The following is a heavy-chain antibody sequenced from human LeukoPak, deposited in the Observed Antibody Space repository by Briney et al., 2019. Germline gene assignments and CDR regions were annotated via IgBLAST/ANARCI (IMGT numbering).Heavy chain of an antibody. CDR3: ARARYREINYAYAGGFYYMDV. V-gene: IGHV4-59*01. D-gene: IGHD1-26*01. Sequence: SETLSLTCTVSGGSLSPYYWSWIRQSPGKGLEWIGHISYSGSTNSHPSLKSRVTISVDMSKPQFYLELSSVTAADTAVYYCARARYREINYAYAGGFYYMDVWGKGTTVTVSS. CDR2: ISYSGST. CDR1: GGSLSPYY. J-gene: IGHJ6*03.